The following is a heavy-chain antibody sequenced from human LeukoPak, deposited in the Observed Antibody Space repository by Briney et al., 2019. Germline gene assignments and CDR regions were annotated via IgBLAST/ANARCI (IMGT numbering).Heavy chain of an antibody. J-gene: IGHJ4*02. V-gene: IGHV4-34*01. CDR1: GGSFSGYL. Sequence: PSETLSLTCAVYGGSFSGYLWSWIRQPPGKGLEWIGDINHSGSTYYNPSLKSRVTISVDTSKNQFSLKLSSVTAADTAVYYCARDLGPYSSGWYYFDYWGQGTLVTVSS. CDR2: INHSGST. D-gene: IGHD6-13*01. CDR3: ARDLGPYSSGWYYFDY.